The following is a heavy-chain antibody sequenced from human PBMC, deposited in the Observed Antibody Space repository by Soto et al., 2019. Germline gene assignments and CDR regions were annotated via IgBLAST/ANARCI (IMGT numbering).Heavy chain of an antibody. V-gene: IGHV3-48*01. CDR1: GFTFSSYS. Sequence: EVQLVESGGGLVQPGGSLRLSCAASGFTFSSYSMNWVRQAPGKGLEWVSYISSSSSTIYYADSVKGRFTISGDNAKNSLYLQMNSLRAEDTAVYYCARDLAAAILDYWGQGTLVTVSS. D-gene: IGHD6-13*01. CDR2: ISSSSSTI. J-gene: IGHJ4*02. CDR3: ARDLAAAILDY.